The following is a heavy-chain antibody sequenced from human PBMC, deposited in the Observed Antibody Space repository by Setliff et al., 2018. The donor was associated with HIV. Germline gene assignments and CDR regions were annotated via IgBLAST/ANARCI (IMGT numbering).Heavy chain of an antibody. CDR1: GDSIISGDHY. CDR3: ARLITMVRGVEKHWYFDL. D-gene: IGHD3-10*01. J-gene: IGHJ2*01. V-gene: IGHV4-30-4*08. CDR2: IHYKGNI. Sequence: SETLSLTCTVSGDSIISGDHYWSWIRQSPGKGLEWIGHIHYKGNIDYNASLKSRVTISIDTFKNQFSLKLSSVTAADTAVYYCARLITMVRGVEKHWYFDLWGRGTLVTVSS.